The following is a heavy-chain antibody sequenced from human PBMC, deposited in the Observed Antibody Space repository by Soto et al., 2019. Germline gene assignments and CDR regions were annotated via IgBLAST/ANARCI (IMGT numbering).Heavy chain of an antibody. J-gene: IGHJ4*02. V-gene: IGHV1-3*01. CDR1: GYTFTSYA. D-gene: IGHD6-19*01. Sequence: QVQLVQSGAEVKKPGASVKVSCKASGYTFTSYAMHWVRQAPGQRLEWMGWINAGNGNTKYSQKFQGRVTITRDTSASTADMELRSLRSEDTAVYYCARGLAGTYYFDYWGQGTLVTVSS. CDR2: INAGNGNT. CDR3: ARGLAGTYYFDY.